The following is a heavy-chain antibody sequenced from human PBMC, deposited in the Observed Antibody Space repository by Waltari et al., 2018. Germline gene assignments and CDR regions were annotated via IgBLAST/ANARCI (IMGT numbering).Heavy chain of an antibody. V-gene: IGHV4-38-2*01. CDR3: ATARSPGWFDS. CDR2: ISHRGGA. Sequence: QVQLQESGPGLVKPSETLSLTCGVSGYSVSSDRYWGWIRQPPGKGLEWSGGISHRGGAYSNPSLKSRVTISLDTSNNHFSLKLSSVTAAETAVYYRATARSPGWFDSWGQGALVLVSP. CDR1: GYSVSSDRY. J-gene: IGHJ5*01. D-gene: IGHD3-10*01.